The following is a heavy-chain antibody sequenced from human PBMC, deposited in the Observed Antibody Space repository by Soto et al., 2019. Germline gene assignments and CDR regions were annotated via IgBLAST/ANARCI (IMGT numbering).Heavy chain of an antibody. V-gene: IGHV3-23*01. J-gene: IGHJ4*02. D-gene: IGHD3-3*01. CDR1: GFTFSSYA. CDR2: ISGSGGNT. Sequence: EVQLLESGGGLVQPGGSLRLSCAASGFTFSSYAMSWVRQAPGKGLEWVSAISGSGGNTYYTDSVKGRFTISRDNSKNTLYLHMNSLRAEDTAVYYCAKDMYYDFWSGFYFDYWGQGSLVTVSS. CDR3: AKDMYYDFWSGFYFDY.